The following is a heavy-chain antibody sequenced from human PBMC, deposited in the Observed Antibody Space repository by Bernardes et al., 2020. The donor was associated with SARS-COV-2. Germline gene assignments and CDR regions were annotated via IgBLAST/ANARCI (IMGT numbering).Heavy chain of an antibody. CDR2: IKKDGSEK. CDR3: ARGGEQGYSGSYSAFDM. D-gene: IGHD1-26*01. CDR1: GFRFSSYW. V-gene: IGHV3-7*01. Sequence: GGSLRLSCAASGFRFSSYWMTWVRQAPGKGLEWVANIKKDGSEKFYVDSVKGRITISRDNAKNALFLQMNSLRAEDTALYYCARGGEQGYSGSYSAFDMWGQGTMVTVSS. J-gene: IGHJ3*02.